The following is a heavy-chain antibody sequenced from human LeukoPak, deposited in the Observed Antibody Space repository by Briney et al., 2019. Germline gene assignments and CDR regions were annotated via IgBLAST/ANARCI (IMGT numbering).Heavy chain of an antibody. D-gene: IGHD2-8*02. CDR3: AREKVKTGGSVSDY. J-gene: IGHJ4*02. CDR2: ISSSSSYI. V-gene: IGHV3-21*01. CDR1: GFTFSSYS. Sequence: GGSLRLSCAASGFTFSSYSMNWVRQAPGKGLEWVSSISSSSSYIYYADSVKGRFTISRDNAKNSLYLQMNSLRAEDTAVYYCAREKVKTGGSVSDYWGQGTLVTVSS.